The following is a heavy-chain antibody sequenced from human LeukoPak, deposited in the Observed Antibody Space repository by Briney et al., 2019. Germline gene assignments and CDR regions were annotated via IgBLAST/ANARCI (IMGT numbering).Heavy chain of an antibody. CDR1: GFTFSSYA. CDR2: ISYDGSNK. V-gene: IGHV3-30-3*01. CDR3: ARGMVSMDV. J-gene: IGHJ6*02. D-gene: IGHD3-10*01. Sequence: GGSLRLSCAASGFTFSSYAMHRVRQAPGKGLEWVAVISYDGSNKYYADSVKGRFTISRDNSKNTLYLQMNSLRAEDTAVYYCARGMVSMDVWGQGTTVTVSS.